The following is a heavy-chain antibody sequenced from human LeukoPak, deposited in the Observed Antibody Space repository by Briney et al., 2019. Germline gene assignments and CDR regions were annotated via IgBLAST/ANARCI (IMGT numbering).Heavy chain of an antibody. CDR2: INHSGST. Sequence: SETLSLTCAVYGGSFSTYYWDWIRKPPGKGLEWIGEINHSGSTNYNPSLKSRVTISVDTSKNQFSLKLSSVTAADTAVYYCARSRGVRGVILSWGQGTLVTVSS. J-gene: IGHJ4*02. D-gene: IGHD3-10*01. V-gene: IGHV4-34*01. CDR3: ARSRGVRGVILS. CDR1: GGSFSTYY.